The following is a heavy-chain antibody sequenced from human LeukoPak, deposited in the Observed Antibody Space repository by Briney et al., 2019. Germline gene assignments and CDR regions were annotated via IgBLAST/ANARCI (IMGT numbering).Heavy chain of an antibody. CDR3: ARTRTYRYYFDY. J-gene: IGHJ4*02. CDR1: GGSFSDYQ. V-gene: IGHV4-34*01. Sequence: PSETLSLTCAVYGGSFSDYQRSWIRQPPGKGLEWIGEINHSGNTDCNPSLKSRVTISVDTSKNHFSLQLSSVTAADTAIYYCARTRTYRYYFDYWGQGTLVTVSS. CDR2: INHSGNT. D-gene: IGHD4-11*01.